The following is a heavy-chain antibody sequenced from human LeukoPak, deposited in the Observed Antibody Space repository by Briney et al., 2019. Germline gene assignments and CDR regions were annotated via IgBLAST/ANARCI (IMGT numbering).Heavy chain of an antibody. V-gene: IGHV1-2*02. CDR2: INPNSGGT. J-gene: IGHJ3*02. CDR3: ARVRVYGSDAIDI. CDR1: GYTFTGNY. Sequence: ASVKVSCKSAGYTFTGNYIHWIRQAPGQGLEWMGWINPNSGGTNYAQKFQGRVTMTRDTSISTAYMELSRLRSDDTAEYYCARVRVYGSDAIDIWGQGTMVTVSS. D-gene: IGHD5/OR15-5a*01.